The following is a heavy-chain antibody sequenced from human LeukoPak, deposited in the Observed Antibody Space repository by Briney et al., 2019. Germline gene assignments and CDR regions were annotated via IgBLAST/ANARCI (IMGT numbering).Heavy chain of an antibody. CDR2: MPYNGGA. CDR1: GDSITSANCF. J-gene: IGHJ3*02. D-gene: IGHD2-2*01. CDR3: AREVNVPAGSDGFDI. Sequence: SETLSLTCTVSGDSITSANCFWSWIRQPPGEDLEWIGYMPYNGGASYNPSLRGRATISLATSKNEFSLRLSSVTAPDTAIYYCAREVNVPAGSDGFDIWGQGTMVTVSP. V-gene: IGHV4-30-4*01.